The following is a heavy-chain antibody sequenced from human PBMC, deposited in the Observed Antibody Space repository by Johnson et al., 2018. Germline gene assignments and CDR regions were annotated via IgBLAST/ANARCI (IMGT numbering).Heavy chain of an antibody. Sequence: VQLVESGGGLVQPGGSLRLSCAASEFRFSSYWMNWVRQAPGKGLVWVSRINSDGSTISYADSVKGRFSISRENGKNTLCLQMNSLRDDDTVVYYCARGGVDGGRYYYYYYGMDDWGQGTTVTVSS. CDR2: INSDGSTI. J-gene: IGHJ6*02. CDR3: ARGGVDGGRYYYYYYGMDD. D-gene: IGHD4-23*01. CDR1: EFRFSSYW. V-gene: IGHV3-74*02.